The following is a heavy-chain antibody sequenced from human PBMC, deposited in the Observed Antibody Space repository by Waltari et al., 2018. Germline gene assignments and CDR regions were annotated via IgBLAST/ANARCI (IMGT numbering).Heavy chain of an antibody. Sequence: VQLVESSGVVVQPVGSLRWSCATSGFTLDDQTILWVPPAPGTVLEWVCLISWDGGSTYYADSVKGRFTISRDNSKNSLYLQMNSLRTEDTALYYCAKDTRPYCGGDCYLDFDYWGQGTLVTVSS. CDR2: ISWDGGST. J-gene: IGHJ4*02. CDR3: AKDTRPYCGGDCYLDFDY. CDR1: GFTLDDQT. V-gene: IGHV3-43*01. D-gene: IGHD2-21*01.